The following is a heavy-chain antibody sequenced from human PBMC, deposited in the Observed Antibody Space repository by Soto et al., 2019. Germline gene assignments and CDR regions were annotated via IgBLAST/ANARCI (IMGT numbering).Heavy chain of an antibody. J-gene: IGHJ4*02. CDR3: ARLVSGSFDY. V-gene: IGHV5-51*01. D-gene: IGHD2-15*01. CDR2: IYPGDSDT. CDR1: GYSFPIYW. Sequence: GESLKISCKGSGYSFPIYWIGWVRQMPGKGLEWMGIIYPGDSDTRYSPSFQGQVTTSVDKSISTAYLQWSSLKASDTAIYYCARLVSGSFDYWGQGTLVTVSS.